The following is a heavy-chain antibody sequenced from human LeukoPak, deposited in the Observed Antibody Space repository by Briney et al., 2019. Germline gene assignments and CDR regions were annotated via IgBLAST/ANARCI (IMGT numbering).Heavy chain of an antibody. V-gene: IGHV3-20*04. Sequence: GGSLILSCAASGFPFDNYGMAWVRQAPGKGLEWVSGITGNGGTTAYADSVKGRFTISRDNAKNSLFLQMNSLRAEDTALYYCARDGPVAGVELDCWGQGTLVTVSS. D-gene: IGHD6-19*01. CDR1: GFPFDNYG. J-gene: IGHJ4*02. CDR2: ITGNGGTT. CDR3: ARDGPVAGVELDC.